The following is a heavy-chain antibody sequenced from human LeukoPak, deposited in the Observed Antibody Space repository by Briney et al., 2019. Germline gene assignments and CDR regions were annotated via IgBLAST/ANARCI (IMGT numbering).Heavy chain of an antibody. D-gene: IGHD3-10*01. V-gene: IGHV3-7*01. CDR3: ARGFGSGSYYHYYYYYMDV. CDR2: IKQAGSER. CDR1: GISLSTSW. J-gene: IGHJ6*03. Sequence: GESLRLSCAASGISLSTSWMNWVRQAPGKGLEWVATIKQAGSERYYLDSVKGRFTISRDNAKNSLYLQMNSLRAEDTAMYYCARGFGSGSYYHYYYYYMDVWGKGTTVTVSS.